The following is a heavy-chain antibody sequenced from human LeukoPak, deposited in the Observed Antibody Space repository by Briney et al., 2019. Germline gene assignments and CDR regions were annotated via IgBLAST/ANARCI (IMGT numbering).Heavy chain of an antibody. CDR2: IKTDGTST. D-gene: IGHD3-22*01. V-gene: IGHV3-74*03. Sequence: PGGALRLSRAASGFTFKMYWMDWVRQVPGKGLVWVSRIKTDGTSTEYADSVKGRVAISRDNARNTLYLQMNSLRDEDSAVYYCARPSYHDKSAQWRAFDFWGRGTLVTVSS. CDR1: GFTFKMYW. CDR3: ARPSYHDKSAQWRAFDF. J-gene: IGHJ2*01.